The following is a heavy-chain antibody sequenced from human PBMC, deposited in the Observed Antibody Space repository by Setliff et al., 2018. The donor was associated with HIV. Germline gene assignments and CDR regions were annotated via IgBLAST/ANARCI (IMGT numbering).Heavy chain of an antibody. Sequence: SGPTLVNPTQTLTLTCTSSGFSLSTSGMRASWIRQPPGKALEWLARIDWDDDKFYSTSLKTRLTISKDTSKNQVVLTMTNMDPVDTATYYCAHRVVWGGLDVWGQGTTVTVSS. CDR3: AHRVVWGGLDV. D-gene: IGHD2-15*01. J-gene: IGHJ6*02. CDR2: IDWDDDK. V-gene: IGHV2-70*04. CDR1: GFSLSTSGMR.